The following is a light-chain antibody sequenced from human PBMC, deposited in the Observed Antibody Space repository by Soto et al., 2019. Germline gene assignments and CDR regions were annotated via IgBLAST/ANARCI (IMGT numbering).Light chain of an antibody. V-gene: IGLV1-44*01. CDR2: ASN. Sequence: QSVLTQPPSASGTPGQRVTISCSGSSSNIGSNAVIWYQQLPGAAPKLLIYASNQRPSGVPDRFSGSKSGTSASMAISGLQSEDEADYYCAAWDDSLNGWVFGGGTKLTVL. CDR1: SSNIGSNA. J-gene: IGLJ3*02. CDR3: AAWDDSLNGWV.